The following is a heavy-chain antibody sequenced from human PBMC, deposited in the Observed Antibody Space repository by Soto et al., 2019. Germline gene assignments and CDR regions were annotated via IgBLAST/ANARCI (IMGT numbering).Heavy chain of an antibody. CDR3: ARDRATMVRGVIPRWFDP. CDR1: GGSISSGGYY. J-gene: IGHJ5*02. CDR2: INHSGST. D-gene: IGHD3-10*01. V-gene: IGHV4-34*01. Sequence: PSEILSLTCAVSGGSISSGGYYWSWIRQPPGKRMEWIGEINHSGSTNYNPSLKSRVTISVDTSKNQFSLKLSSVTAADTAVYYCARDRATMVRGVIPRWFDPWGQGTLVTVSS.